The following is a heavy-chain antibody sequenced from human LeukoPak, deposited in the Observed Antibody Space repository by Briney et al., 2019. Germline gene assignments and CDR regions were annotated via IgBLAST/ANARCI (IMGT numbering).Heavy chain of an antibody. CDR1: GFTFSSYV. CDR2: ISSDGSDQ. Sequence: PGRSLRLSCAASGFTFSSYVMHWARQAPGKGLEWVAVISSDGSDQYYADSGKGRFTISRDNSKNQLYLQMNSLRAEDTAMYYCAKGIRGVFAYYFDYWGQGTLVTVSS. D-gene: IGHD3-10*01. CDR3: AKGIRGVFAYYFDY. J-gene: IGHJ4*02. V-gene: IGHV3-30*18.